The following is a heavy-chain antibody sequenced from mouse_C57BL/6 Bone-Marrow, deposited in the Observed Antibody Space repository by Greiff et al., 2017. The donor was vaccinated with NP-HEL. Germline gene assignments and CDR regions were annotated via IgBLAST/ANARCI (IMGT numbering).Heavy chain of an antibody. Sequence: VQLQQSGAELVKPGASVKISCKASGYAFSSYWMNWVKQRPGKGLEWIGQIYHGDGDTNYNGKFKGKATLTADKSSSPAYMQLSSLTSEDSAVYFCARYDGSSYYLDYWGQGTTLTVSS. D-gene: IGHD1-1*01. V-gene: IGHV1-80*01. CDR2: IYHGDGDT. J-gene: IGHJ2*01. CDR3: ARYDGSSYYLDY. CDR1: GYAFSSYW.